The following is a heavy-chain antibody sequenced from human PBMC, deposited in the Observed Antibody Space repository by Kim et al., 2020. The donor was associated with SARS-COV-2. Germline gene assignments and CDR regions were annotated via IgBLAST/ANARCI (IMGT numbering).Heavy chain of an antibody. D-gene: IGHD5-12*01. Sequence: GGSLRLSCAASGFTFSSYSMNWVRQAPGKGLEWVSSISSSSSYIYYADSVKGRFTISRDNAKNSLYLQMNSLRAEDTAVYYCARSRRRDGYNFRWGQGTLVTVSS. V-gene: IGHV3-21*01. CDR1: GFTFSSYS. CDR2: ISSSSSYI. J-gene: IGHJ4*02. CDR3: ARSRRRDGYNFR.